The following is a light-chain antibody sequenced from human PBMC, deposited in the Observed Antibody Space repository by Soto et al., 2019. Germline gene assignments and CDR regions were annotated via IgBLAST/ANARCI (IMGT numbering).Light chain of an antibody. V-gene: IGLV7-46*01. CDR3: LLSYSATRAGV. Sequence: QAVVTQEPSLTVSPGGTVTLTCGSSTGAVTSGHYPYWFQQKPCQAPRTLIYDTTNRHSWTPARFSGSLLGGKAALTLSGAQPEDEAEYYCLLSYSATRAGVFGGGTKLTVL. J-gene: IGLJ3*02. CDR2: DTT. CDR1: TGAVTSGHY.